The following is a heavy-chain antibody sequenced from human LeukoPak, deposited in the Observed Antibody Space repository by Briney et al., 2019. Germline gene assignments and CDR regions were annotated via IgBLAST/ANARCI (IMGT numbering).Heavy chain of an antibody. CDR2: ISGDGGST. CDR3: AKDKVATYYYYYYGMDV. CDR1: GLTFEDYA. Sequence: GGSLRLSCAPSGLTFEDYAMHWVRQVPGKGLEWVSLISGDGGSTYYGDSVKGRFTISRDNSKNSLYLQMNSLRTEDTALYYCAKDKVATYYYYYYGMDVWGQGTTVTVSS. V-gene: IGHV3-43*02. J-gene: IGHJ6*02.